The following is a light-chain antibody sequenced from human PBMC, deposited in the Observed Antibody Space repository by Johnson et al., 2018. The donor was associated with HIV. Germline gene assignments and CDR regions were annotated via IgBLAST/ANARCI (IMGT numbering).Light chain of an antibody. CDR2: DSN. CDR1: SSNIGNNY. V-gene: IGLV1-51*01. CDR3: GTWDSSLSAGTRYV. J-gene: IGLJ1*01. Sequence: QSVLTQPPSVSAAPGQKVTIPCSGSSSNIGNNYASWYQQVPGTAPKLLIYDSNKRPSGIPERLYGWKVGKRDRLGITGLQTEDESDYFCGTWDSSLSAGTRYVFGTGTKVTVL.